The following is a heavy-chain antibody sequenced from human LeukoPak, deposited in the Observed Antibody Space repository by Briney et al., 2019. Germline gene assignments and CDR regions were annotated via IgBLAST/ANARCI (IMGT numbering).Heavy chain of an antibody. V-gene: IGHV4-39*01. J-gene: IGHJ4*02. CDR1: GGSISSSSYY. D-gene: IGHD3-10*02. Sequence: PSETLSLTCTVSGGSISSSSYYWGWIRQPPGKGLEWIGSIYYSGSTYYNPSLKSRVTISVDTSKNQFSLKLSSVTAADTAVYYCASWCSGSYYHDYWGQGTLVTVSS. CDR3: ASWCSGSYYHDY. CDR2: IYYSGST.